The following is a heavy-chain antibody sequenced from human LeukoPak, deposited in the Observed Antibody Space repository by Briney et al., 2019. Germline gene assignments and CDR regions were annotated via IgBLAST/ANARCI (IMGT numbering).Heavy chain of an antibody. CDR1: GFTFSSYA. CDR2: ISGSGGST. J-gene: IGHJ4*02. V-gene: IGHV3-23*01. Sequence: GGSLGLSCAASGFTFSSYAMSWVRQAPGKGLEWVSAISGSGGSTYYADSVKGRFTISRDNSKNTLYLQMNSLKTEDTAVYYCTTVGGTYYLSGYWGQGTLVTVSS. CDR3: TTVGGTYYLSGY. D-gene: IGHD3-10*01.